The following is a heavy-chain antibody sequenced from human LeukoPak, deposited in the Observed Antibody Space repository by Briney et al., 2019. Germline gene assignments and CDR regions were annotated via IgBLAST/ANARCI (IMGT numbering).Heavy chain of an antibody. D-gene: IGHD3-10*01. CDR1: GFTFSDYY. J-gene: IGHJ4*02. CDR2: ISSSGSTI. V-gene: IGHV3-11*04. CDR3: ARVGYYYGSGGHASDFDY. Sequence: PGGSLRLSCAASGFTFSDYYMSWIRQAPGKGLEWVSYISSSGSTIYYADSVKGRFTISRDNAKNTLYLQMNSLRAEDTAVYYCARVGYYYGSGGHASDFDYWGQGTLVTVSS.